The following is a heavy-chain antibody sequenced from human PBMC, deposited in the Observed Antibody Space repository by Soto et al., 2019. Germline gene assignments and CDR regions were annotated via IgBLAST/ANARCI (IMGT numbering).Heavy chain of an antibody. V-gene: IGHV3-23*01. Sequence: EVQLLDSGGGLVQPGGSLRLSCAASGFTFINYAMNWVRQAPGKGLVWVSSISGSGNNTSYADSVKGRFIISRDNAKNTVSLQMNSMTADDTAVYYCAKGPYRLYLYDYWGQGTLVTVSS. D-gene: IGHD3-16*02. CDR3: AKGPYRLYLYDY. CDR2: ISGSGNNT. CDR1: GFTFINYA. J-gene: IGHJ4*02.